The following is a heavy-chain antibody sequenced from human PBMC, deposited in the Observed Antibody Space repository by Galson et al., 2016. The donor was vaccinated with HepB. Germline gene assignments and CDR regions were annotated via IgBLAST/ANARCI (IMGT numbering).Heavy chain of an antibody. J-gene: IGHJ1*01. V-gene: IGHV4-61*01. D-gene: IGHD6-19*01. CDR2: VSYSGNP. Sequence: ETLSLTCTVSGGSVRSRKYWAWIRQPPGKGLEWIGYVSYSGNPYYNASLKSRASISVDTSKNQISLNLNSVTAADTAVYYWATTDSGWYEGHHWGQGTLVTVSS. CDR3: ATTDSGWYEGHH. CDR1: GGSVRSRKY.